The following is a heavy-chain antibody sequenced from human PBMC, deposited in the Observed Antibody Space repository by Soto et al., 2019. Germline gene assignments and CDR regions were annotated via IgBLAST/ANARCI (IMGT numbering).Heavy chain of an antibody. CDR3: ARRVATITGNYYGGMDV. CDR2: IIPIFGTA. Sequence: QVQLVQSGAEVKKPGSSVKVSCKASGGTFSSYAINWVRQAPGQGLEWMGGIIPIFGTANYSQKFQGRVTITADESTSTAYMELSSLRAEDTAVYYCARRVATITGNYYGGMDVWGQGTTVTVSS. CDR1: GGTFSSYA. V-gene: IGHV1-69*01. J-gene: IGHJ6*02. D-gene: IGHD5-12*01.